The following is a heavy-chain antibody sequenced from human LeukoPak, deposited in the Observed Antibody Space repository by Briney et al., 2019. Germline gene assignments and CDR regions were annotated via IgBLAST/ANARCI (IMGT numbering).Heavy chain of an antibody. CDR3: ARETVVTPYNYMDV. CDR1: GFTFSSHW. CDR2: INPDGSST. V-gene: IGHV3-74*01. D-gene: IGHD4-23*01. J-gene: IGHJ6*03. Sequence: GGSLRLSCAAPGFTFSSHWMHWVRQAPGKGLVWVSHINPDGSSTTYADSVKGRFTISRDNAKNSLYLQMNSLRAEDTAVYYCARETVVTPYNYMDVWGKGTTVTVSS.